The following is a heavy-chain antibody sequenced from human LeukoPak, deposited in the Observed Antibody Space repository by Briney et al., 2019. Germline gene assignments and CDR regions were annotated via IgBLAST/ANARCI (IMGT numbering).Heavy chain of an antibody. J-gene: IGHJ4*02. CDR3: AIVDTAMVSDY. CDR1: GGSISSYY. Sequence: PSETLSLTCTVSGGSISSYYWSWIRQPPGEGLEWIGYIYYSGSTNYNPSLKSRVTISVDTSKNQFSLKLSSVTAADTAVYYCAIVDTAMVSDYWGQGTLVTVSS. V-gene: IGHV4-59*01. CDR2: IYYSGST. D-gene: IGHD5-18*01.